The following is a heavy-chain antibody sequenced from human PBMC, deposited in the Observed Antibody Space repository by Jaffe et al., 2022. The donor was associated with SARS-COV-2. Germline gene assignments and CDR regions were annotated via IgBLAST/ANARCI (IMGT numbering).Heavy chain of an antibody. D-gene: IGHD4-17*01. CDR1: GFTFSSYG. CDR2: ISYDGSNK. J-gene: IGHJ6*02. V-gene: IGHV3-30*18. CDR3: AKDYARYYYGMDV. Sequence: QVQLVESGGGVVQPGRSLRLSCAASGFTFSSYGMHWVRQAPGKGLEWVAVISYDGSNKYYADSVKGRFTISRDNSKNTLYLQMNSLRAEDTAVYYCAKDYARYYYGMDVWGQGTTVTVSS.